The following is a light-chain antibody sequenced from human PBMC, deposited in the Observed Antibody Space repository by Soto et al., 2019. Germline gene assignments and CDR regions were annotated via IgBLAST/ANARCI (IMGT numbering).Light chain of an antibody. CDR3: QQRSHWPPT. V-gene: IGKV3-11*01. Sequence: EIVLTQSPATLSLSPGERATLSCRASQSVSSYLAWYQQKPGQAPRLLIYDASNRATGIPARFSGSGSGTDFTLTISSLEPEAFAVYYCQQRSHWPPTFGPGTKVDIK. CDR1: QSVSSY. J-gene: IGKJ3*01. CDR2: DAS.